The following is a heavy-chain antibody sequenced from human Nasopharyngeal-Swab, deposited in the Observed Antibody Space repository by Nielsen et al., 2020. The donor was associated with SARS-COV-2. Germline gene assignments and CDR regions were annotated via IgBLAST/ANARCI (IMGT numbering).Heavy chain of an antibody. CDR1: GFTISSYS. D-gene: IGHD3/OR15-3a*01. Sequence: GGSLRLSCAASGFTISSYSMNWVRQAPGKGLEWVSSISSSSSYIYYADSVKGRFTISRDNAKNSLYLQMNSLRAEDTAVYYCAKDMEEDWLLSPIDYWGQGTLVTVSS. J-gene: IGHJ4*02. V-gene: IGHV3-21*04. CDR2: ISSSSSYI. CDR3: AKDMEEDWLLSPIDY.